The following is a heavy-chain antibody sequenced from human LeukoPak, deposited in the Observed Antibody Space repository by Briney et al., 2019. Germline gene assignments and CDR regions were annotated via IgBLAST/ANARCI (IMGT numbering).Heavy chain of an antibody. D-gene: IGHD3-3*01. CDR3: AKGGDTYDFWSGYYTGRHYYYYMDV. V-gene: IGHV3-33*06. Sequence: GESLKISCAASGFTFSSYGMHWVRQAPGKGLEWVAVIWYDGSNKYYADSVKGRFTISRDNSKNTLYLQMNSLRAEDTAVYYCAKGGDTYDFWSGYYTGRHYYYYMDVWGKGTTVTVSS. J-gene: IGHJ6*03. CDR2: IWYDGSNK. CDR1: GFTFSSYG.